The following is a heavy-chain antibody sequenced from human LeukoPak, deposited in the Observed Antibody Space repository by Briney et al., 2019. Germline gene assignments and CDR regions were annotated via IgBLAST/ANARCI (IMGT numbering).Heavy chain of an antibody. CDR1: GFSFSTYG. V-gene: IGHV3-23*01. J-gene: IGHJ4*02. CDR3: TKGQSTIATRSFDS. Sequence: GGSLRLSCAASGFSFSTYGVNWVRQAPGKGLEWVSTISTNSANTYYTDSVKGRFTISRDNSRSMLFLQMNSLSAEDTAVYYCTKGQSTIATRSFDSWGQGTLVTVSS. CDR2: ISTNSANT. D-gene: IGHD6-6*01.